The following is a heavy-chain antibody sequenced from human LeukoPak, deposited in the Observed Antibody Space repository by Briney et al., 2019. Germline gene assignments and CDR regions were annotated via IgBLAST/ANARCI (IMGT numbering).Heavy chain of an antibody. Sequence: SETLSLTCTVSGYSISSGYYWGWIRQPPGKGLEWIGSIYHSGSTYYNPSLKSRVTISVDTSKNQFSLKLSSVTAADTAVYYCARGAATTTGFDYWGQGTLVTVSS. CDR1: GYSISSGYY. J-gene: IGHJ4*02. D-gene: IGHD1-26*01. CDR3: ARGAATTTGFDY. V-gene: IGHV4-38-2*02. CDR2: IYHSGST.